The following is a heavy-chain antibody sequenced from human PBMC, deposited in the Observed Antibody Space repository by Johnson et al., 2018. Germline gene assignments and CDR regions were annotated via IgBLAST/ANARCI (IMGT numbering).Heavy chain of an antibody. CDR3: ARGPWGDFWSGRYRYGMDV. Sequence: QVQLQESGPGLVKPSETLSLTCSVSGGSIRSDYWSWIRQPPGKGLEWIGYIYYTGSTNYNPSLKNRVTISVDTSKNQFSLKMSTVTAADTAVYYCARGPWGDFWSGRYRYGMDVGGQGTTVTVSS. V-gene: IGHV4-59*01. CDR1: GGSIRSDY. D-gene: IGHD3-3*01. J-gene: IGHJ6*02. CDR2: IYYTGST.